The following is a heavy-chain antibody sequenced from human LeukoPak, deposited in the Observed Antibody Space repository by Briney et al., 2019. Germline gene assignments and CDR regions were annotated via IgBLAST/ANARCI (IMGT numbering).Heavy chain of an antibody. Sequence: SVKVSCKASGGTFSSYTISWVRQAPGQGLEWMGRIIPILGIANYAQKFQGRVTITADKSTSTAYMELSSLRSEDTAVYYCARVHQRSVVPAAIPYNWFDPWGQGTLVAVSS. CDR3: ARVHQRSVVPAAIPYNWFDP. D-gene: IGHD2-2*02. J-gene: IGHJ5*02. CDR1: GGTFSSYT. CDR2: IIPILGIA. V-gene: IGHV1-69*02.